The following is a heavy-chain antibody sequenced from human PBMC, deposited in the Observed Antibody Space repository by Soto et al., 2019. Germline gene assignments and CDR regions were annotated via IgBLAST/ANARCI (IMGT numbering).Heavy chain of an antibody. V-gene: IGHV3-53*01. Sequence: GGSLRLSCAASGFTVSSNYMSWVRQAPGKGLEWVSVIYSGGSTYYADSVKGRFTISRDNSKNTLYLQMNSLRAEDTAVYYCSRNYDSSGYGDYCYYGMDVWGQGTTVTL. CDR1: GFTVSSNY. CDR3: SRNYDSSGYGDYCYYGMDV. CDR2: IYSGGST. J-gene: IGHJ6*02. D-gene: IGHD3-22*01.